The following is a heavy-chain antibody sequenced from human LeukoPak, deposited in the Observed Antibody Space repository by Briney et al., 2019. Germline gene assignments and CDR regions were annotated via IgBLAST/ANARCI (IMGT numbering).Heavy chain of an antibody. Sequence: PGGSLRLSCSASGFTFSSYAMHWVRQAPGKGLEYVSAISSNGGSTYYADSVKGRFTISRDNSKNTLYLQMSSLRAEDTAVYYCVKGNSGSYQPLFYWGQGTLVTVSS. CDR2: ISSNGGST. D-gene: IGHD1-26*01. V-gene: IGHV3-64D*09. CDR1: GFTFSSYA. J-gene: IGHJ4*02. CDR3: VKGNSGSYQPLFY.